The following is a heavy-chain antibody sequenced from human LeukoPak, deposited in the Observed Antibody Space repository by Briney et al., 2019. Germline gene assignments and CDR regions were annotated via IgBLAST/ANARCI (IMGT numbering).Heavy chain of an antibody. CDR3: ARLVGASWFDS. CDR1: GDTISTNSAT. Sequence: SQTLSLTCAVSGDTISTNSATWTWLRQSPSRGLEWLGRTYYRSKWYNDYAGSMKSRITINPDTSKNQFSLQLNSVTPEDTAVYYCARLVGASWFDSWGQGTLVTVSS. V-gene: IGHV6-1*01. D-gene: IGHD1-26*01. CDR2: TYYRSKWYN. J-gene: IGHJ5*01.